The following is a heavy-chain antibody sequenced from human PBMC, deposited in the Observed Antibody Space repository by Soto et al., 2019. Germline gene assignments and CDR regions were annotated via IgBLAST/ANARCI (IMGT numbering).Heavy chain of an antibody. CDR3: AKRLDSSSWYDQSLDY. D-gene: IGHD6-13*01. CDR2: ISYDGSNK. CDR1: GFTFSSYG. J-gene: IGHJ4*02. Sequence: GGSLRLSCAASGFTFSSYGMHWVRQAPGKGLEWVAVISYDGSNKYYADSVKGRFTISRDNSKNTLYLQMNSLRAEDTAVYYCAKRLDSSSWYDQSLDYWGQGTRVTVSS. V-gene: IGHV3-30*18.